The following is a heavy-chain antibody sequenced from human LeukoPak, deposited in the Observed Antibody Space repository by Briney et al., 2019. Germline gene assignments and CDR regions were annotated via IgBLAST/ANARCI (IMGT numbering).Heavy chain of an antibody. CDR3: ARRVVAGTGYYYYYYMDV. CDR1: GGSISSYY. V-gene: IGHV4-59*01. Sequence: PSETLSLTCTVSGGSISSYYWSWIRQPPGKGLEWIGYIYYSGSTNYNPSLKSRATISVDTSKNQFSLKLSSVTAADTAVYYCARRVVAGTGYYYYYYMDVWGKGTTVTVSS. CDR2: IYYSGST. D-gene: IGHD6-19*01. J-gene: IGHJ6*03.